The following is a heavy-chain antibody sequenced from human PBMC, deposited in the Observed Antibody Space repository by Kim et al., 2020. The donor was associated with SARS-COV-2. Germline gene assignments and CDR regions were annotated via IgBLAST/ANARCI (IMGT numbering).Heavy chain of an antibody. D-gene: IGHD4-17*01. CDR1: GFTFSNAW. Sequence: GGSLRLSCAASGFTFSNAWMRWVRQAPGKGLEWVGRIKSKTDGGKTDYAAPVKGRITISRDESKNTLYLKMNSLKNEDTAVYYCTTDFPDYGDHHLRDYWGQRTLVTVSS. J-gene: IGHJ4*02. CDR3: TTDFPDYGDHHLRDY. V-gene: IGHV3-15*01. CDR2: IKSKTDGGKT.